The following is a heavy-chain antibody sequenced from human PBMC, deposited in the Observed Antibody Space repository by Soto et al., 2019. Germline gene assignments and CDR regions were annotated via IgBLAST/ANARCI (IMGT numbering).Heavy chain of an antibody. CDR3: ARDNIVVVPAAMPAFGAFDI. CDR2: IIAILGIA. J-gene: IGHJ3*02. CDR1: GGTFSSYT. D-gene: IGHD2-2*01. V-gene: IGHV1-69*08. Sequence: QVQLVQSGAEVKKPGSSVKVSCKASGGTFSSYTISWVRQAPGQGLEWMGRIIAILGIANYAQKFQGRVTITADKSTSTAYMELSSLRSEDTAVYYCARDNIVVVPAAMPAFGAFDIWGQGTMVTVSS.